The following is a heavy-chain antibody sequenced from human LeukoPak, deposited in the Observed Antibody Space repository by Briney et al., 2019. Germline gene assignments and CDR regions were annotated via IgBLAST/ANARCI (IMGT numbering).Heavy chain of an antibody. D-gene: IGHD3-22*01. Sequence: PGGSLRLSCAASGFTFSSYGMHWVRQAPGKGLEWVAFIRYDGSNKYYADSVKGRFTISRDNSKNTLYLQMNSLRDEDTAVYYCARVMSSGYYWASGAFDIWGQGTMVTVSS. CDR2: IRYDGSNK. J-gene: IGHJ3*02. CDR1: GFTFSSYG. CDR3: ARVMSSGYYWASGAFDI. V-gene: IGHV3-30*02.